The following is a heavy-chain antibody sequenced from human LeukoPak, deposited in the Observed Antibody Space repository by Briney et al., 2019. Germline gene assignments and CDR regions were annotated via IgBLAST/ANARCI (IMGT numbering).Heavy chain of an antibody. Sequence: SETLSLTCTFPGGSVSSYYWNWIRQPPGKGLEWIGNIYYSGGTNYNPSPKTRVTISLDTSKNQFSLKLSSLTAADTAVYYCARDWELGYWGQGTLVTVSS. CDR3: ARDWELGY. D-gene: IGHD1-26*01. CDR1: GGSVSSYY. V-gene: IGHV4-59*02. CDR2: IYYSGGT. J-gene: IGHJ4*02.